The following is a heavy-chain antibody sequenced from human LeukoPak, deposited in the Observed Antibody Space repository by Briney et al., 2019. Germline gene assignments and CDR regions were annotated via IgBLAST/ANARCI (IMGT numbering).Heavy chain of an antibody. CDR1: GYTFTSYD. J-gene: IGHJ4*02. Sequence: ASVKVSCKASGYTFTSYDINWVRQATGQGLEWMGWMNPNSGNTGYAQKFQGRVTMTRNTSISTAYMELSSLRSEDTAVYYCARVRRIQQYYLDYWGQGTLVTVSS. V-gene: IGHV1-8*01. CDR3: ARVRRIQQYYLDY. D-gene: IGHD5-18*01. CDR2: MNPNSGNT.